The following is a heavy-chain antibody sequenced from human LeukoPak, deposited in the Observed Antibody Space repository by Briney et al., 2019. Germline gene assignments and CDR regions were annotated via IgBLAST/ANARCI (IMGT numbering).Heavy chain of an antibody. D-gene: IGHD5-24*01. CDR2: IWHDGSNK. V-gene: IGHV3-33*01. J-gene: IGHJ3*02. CDR3: ARDGLVDGYNYAFDI. Sequence: GGSLRLSCAASGFTFSSYGMLWVRQAPGKGLEWVALIWHDGSNKYYADSVKGRFTISRDNSKNTLYLQMNSLRAEDTAVYYCARDGLVDGYNYAFDIWGQGTMVTVSS. CDR1: GFTFSSYG.